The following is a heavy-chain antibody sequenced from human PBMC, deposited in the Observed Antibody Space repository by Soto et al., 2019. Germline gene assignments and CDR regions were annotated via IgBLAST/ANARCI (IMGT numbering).Heavy chain of an antibody. CDR3: ARGPYYYYYMDV. Sequence: QVQLVQSGAEVKKPGASVKFSCKASGYTFTSYDINWVRQATGQGLEGMGWMNPNSGNTGYAQKFQGRITMTRNTSITTAYMELSSLRSEDTAVYYCARGPYYYYYMDVWGKGTTVTVSS. V-gene: IGHV1-8*01. CDR1: GYTFTSYD. CDR2: MNPNSGNT. J-gene: IGHJ6*03.